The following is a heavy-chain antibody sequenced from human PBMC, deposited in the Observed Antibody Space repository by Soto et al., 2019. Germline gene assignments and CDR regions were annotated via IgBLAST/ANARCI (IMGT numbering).Heavy chain of an antibody. D-gene: IGHD3-3*01. J-gene: IGHJ6*02. V-gene: IGHV3-48*03. CDR3: ARSDLTAGVAYYYYGMDV. CDR1: EYTFSSYE. CDR2: ISRSGSTI. Sequence: PGRSLRLSCGAPEYTFSSYEMNWVRQAPGKGLEWVSYISRSGSTIYYAGSVKGRFTISRDNAKNSLYLQMNSLRAEDTAVYYCARSDLTAGVAYYYYGMDVWGQGTTVTVSS.